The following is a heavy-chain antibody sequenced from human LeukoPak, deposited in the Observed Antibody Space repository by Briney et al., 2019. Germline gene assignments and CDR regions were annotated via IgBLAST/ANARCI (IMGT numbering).Heavy chain of an antibody. CDR1: GFTVSSNY. CDR3: ARESGYSYSEFDY. CDR2: IYSGGST. J-gene: IGHJ4*02. V-gene: IGHV3-53*01. D-gene: IGHD5-18*01. Sequence: GGSLRLSCAASGFTVSSNYMSWVRQAPGKGLEWVSVIYSGGSTYYADSVKGRFTISRDNSKNTLYLQMNSLRAEDTAVYYCARESGYSYSEFDYWGQGTLVTVSS.